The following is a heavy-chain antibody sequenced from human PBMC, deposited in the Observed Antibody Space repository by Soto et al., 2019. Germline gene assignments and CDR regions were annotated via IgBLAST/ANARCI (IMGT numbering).Heavy chain of an antibody. CDR2: ISSSTSYV. CDR3: ARDPSEGRVGNWFES. J-gene: IGHJ5*01. V-gene: IGHV3-21*06. Sequence: GGSLGLCCAASGVTFRRYGMNWLRQAPGKGLEWVASISSSTSYVYYADSVKGRFSTSRDNAKNILYLEMYGLRTEDTAVYYCARDPSEGRVGNWFESWGQGTLVTVPS. CDR1: GVTFRRYG. D-gene: IGHD2-2*01.